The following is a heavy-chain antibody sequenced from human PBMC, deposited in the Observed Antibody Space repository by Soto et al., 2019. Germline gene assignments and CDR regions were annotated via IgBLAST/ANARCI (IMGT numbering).Heavy chain of an antibody. V-gene: IGHV4-31*03. CDR3: ARDNYYDSSGHPYFDY. CDR1: GGSISSGGYY. D-gene: IGHD3-22*01. J-gene: IGHJ4*02. Sequence: PSETLSLTCTVSGGSISSGGYYWSWIRQHPGKGLEWIGYIYYSGSTYYNPSLKSRVTISVDTSKNQFSLKLSSVTAADTAVYYCARDNYYDSSGHPYFDYWGQGTPVTVSS. CDR2: IYYSGST.